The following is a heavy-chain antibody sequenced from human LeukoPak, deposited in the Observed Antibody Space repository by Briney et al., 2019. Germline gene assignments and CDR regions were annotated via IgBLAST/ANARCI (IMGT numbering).Heavy chain of an antibody. CDR2: IYGSGGT. V-gene: IGHV4-4*07. Sequence: SETLSLTCTVSGGSISSYYWTWIRQPAGKGLEWIGRIYGSGGTNYNPSLKSRVTMSVDTSKNQLSLRLSSVTAADTAVYYCAGAGVRGVPIDYWGQGTLVTVSS. CDR3: AGAGVRGVPIDY. D-gene: IGHD3-10*01. J-gene: IGHJ4*02. CDR1: GGSISSYY.